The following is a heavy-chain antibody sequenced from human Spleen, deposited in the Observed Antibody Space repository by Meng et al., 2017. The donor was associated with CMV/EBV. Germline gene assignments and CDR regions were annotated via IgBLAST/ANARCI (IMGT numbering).Heavy chain of an antibody. J-gene: IGHJ4*02. CDR3: ATTQVGAPDY. V-gene: IGHV3-15*01. CDR1: GLTFSHAW. CDR2: IKSATDGGTI. D-gene: IGHD1-26*01. Sequence: GESLKISCAVSGLTFSHAWMSWVRQAPGQGLEWVGRIKSATDGGTIDYAAPVKGRFTISRDDSKNTVHLQMNSLKGEDTAVYYCATTQVGAPDYWAREPWSPSPQ.